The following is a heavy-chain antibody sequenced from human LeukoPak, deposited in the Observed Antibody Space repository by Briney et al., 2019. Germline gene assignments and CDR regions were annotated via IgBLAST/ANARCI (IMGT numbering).Heavy chain of an antibody. CDR2: ISWDSGSI. Sequence: GGSLRLSCAASGFTFDDYAMYWVRQAPGKGLEWVSGISWDSGSIDYADSVKGRFTISRDNSKNTLYLQMNSLRAEDTAVYYCAKDPQSVAAAGTGFDYWGQGTLVTVSS. V-gene: IGHV3-9*01. J-gene: IGHJ4*02. CDR3: AKDPQSVAAAGTGFDY. D-gene: IGHD6-13*01. CDR1: GFTFDDYA.